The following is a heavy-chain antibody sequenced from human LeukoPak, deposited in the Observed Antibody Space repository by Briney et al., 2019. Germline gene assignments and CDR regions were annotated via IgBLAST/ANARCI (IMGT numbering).Heavy chain of an antibody. CDR3: ARGLPKAVFGVVIED. CDR1: GYPFTSYN. V-gene: IGHV1-8*01. Sequence: ASVKVSCKASGYPFTSYNINWVRQATGQGLEWMGWMNTNSGNTGYSQNFQGRVTMTRDTSINTAYMELSSLMSEDTAVCYCARGLPKAVFGVVIEDWGQGTLVTVSS. CDR2: MNTNSGNT. J-gene: IGHJ4*02. D-gene: IGHD3-3*01.